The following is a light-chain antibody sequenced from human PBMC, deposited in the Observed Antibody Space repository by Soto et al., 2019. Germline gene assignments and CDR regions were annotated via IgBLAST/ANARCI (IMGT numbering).Light chain of an antibody. J-gene: IGKJ3*01. CDR1: QSVSSSY. CDR2: GAS. V-gene: IGKV3-20*01. CDR3: QQYGSSPVT. Sequence: EIVLTQSPGTLSLSPGERATLSCRASQSVSSSYLAWYQQKPGQAPRFLIYGASSRAIGIPDRFSGSGSGTDFTLTISRLEPEDFAVYYCQQYGSSPVTFGPGTKVDIK.